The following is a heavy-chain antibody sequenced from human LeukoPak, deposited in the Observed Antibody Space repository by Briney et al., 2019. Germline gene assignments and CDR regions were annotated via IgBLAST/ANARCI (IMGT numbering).Heavy chain of an antibody. J-gene: IGHJ4*02. CDR1: GGSISTFY. CDR3: VRDGTGDSSGWHL. D-gene: IGHD6-19*01. Sequence: PSETLSLTCTVSGGSISTFYWGWIRQPAGKGLEWIGRMHTRGSTDYNPSLKSRVSMSVDTSQNQFFLRLRSVTAADTAVYYCVRDGTGDSSGWHLWGQGTLATVSP. CDR2: MHTRGST. V-gene: IGHV4-4*07.